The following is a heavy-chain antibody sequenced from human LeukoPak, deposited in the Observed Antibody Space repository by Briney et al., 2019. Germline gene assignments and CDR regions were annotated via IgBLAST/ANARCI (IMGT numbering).Heavy chain of an antibody. CDR1: GFTFSSYA. CDR3: ARYYYDSSGYYYFDY. CDR2: ISSSSSTI. D-gene: IGHD3-22*01. J-gene: IGHJ4*02. Sequence: GRSLRLSCAASGFTFSSYAMHWVRQAPGKGLEWVSYISSSSSTIYYADSVKGRFTISRDNAKNSLYLQMNSLRAEDTAVYYCARYYYDSSGYYYFDYWGQGTLVTVSS. V-gene: IGHV3-48*04.